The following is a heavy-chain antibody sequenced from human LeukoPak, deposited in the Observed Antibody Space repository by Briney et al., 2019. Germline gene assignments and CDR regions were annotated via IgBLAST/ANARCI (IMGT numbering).Heavy chain of an antibody. CDR1: GGSISTYY. D-gene: IGHD2-15*01. V-gene: IGHV4-4*07. CDR3: ARHDPVGYYQHGMDV. Sequence: PSETLSLTCTVSGGSISTYYWSWIRQPAGKGLEWIGRLSSSGTTNYNTSLKSRVTMSVDTSTNQLSLNLTSVTAADTAVYYCARHDPVGYYQHGMDVWGQGTTVTVSS. J-gene: IGHJ6*02. CDR2: LSSSGTT.